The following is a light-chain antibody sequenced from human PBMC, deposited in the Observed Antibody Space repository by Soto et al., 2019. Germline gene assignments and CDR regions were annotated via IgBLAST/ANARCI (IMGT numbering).Light chain of an antibody. Sequence: EFGVTQSPGTLSLSPGERATLSCRASQTVRNNYLAWYQQKPGQDPRLLIYDASSRATGIPDRFSGGGSGTDFTPTISRLEPEDFAVYYCQQFSSYPLTFGGGTKVDI. CDR3: QQFSSYPLT. CDR2: DAS. V-gene: IGKV3-20*01. J-gene: IGKJ4*01. CDR1: QTVRNNY.